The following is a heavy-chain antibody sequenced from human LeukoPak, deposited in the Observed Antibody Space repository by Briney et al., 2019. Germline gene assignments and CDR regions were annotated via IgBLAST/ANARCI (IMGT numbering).Heavy chain of an antibody. CDR3: AKDRAFGQFLWGNDY. Sequence: GGSLRLSCAASGSIFSTYGMHWVRQAPGKGLEWVAFIRNDGSDKYYAVSVKGRFIISRDNSKNTLYLQMNSLRAEDTALYYCAKDRAFGQFLWGNDYWGQGTLVTVSS. J-gene: IGHJ4*02. D-gene: IGHD3-10*01. CDR1: GSIFSTYG. V-gene: IGHV3-30*02. CDR2: IRNDGSDK.